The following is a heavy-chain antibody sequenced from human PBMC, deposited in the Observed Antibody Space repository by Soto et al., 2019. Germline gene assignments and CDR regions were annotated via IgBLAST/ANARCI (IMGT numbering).Heavy chain of an antibody. V-gene: IGHV1-24*01. CDR3: ARGNRRAAAADYYYGMDV. J-gene: IGHJ6*02. Sequence: ASVKVSCKVSGYTLTELSMHWVRQAPGKGLEWMGGFDPEDGETIYAQKFQGRVTMTEDTSTDTAYMELSSLRSEDTAVYYCARGNRRAAAADYYYGMDVWGQGTTVTVSS. CDR2: FDPEDGET. CDR1: GYTLTELS. D-gene: IGHD6-13*01.